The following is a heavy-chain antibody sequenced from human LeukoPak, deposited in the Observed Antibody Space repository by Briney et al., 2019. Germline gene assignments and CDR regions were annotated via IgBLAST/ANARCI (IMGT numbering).Heavy chain of an antibody. V-gene: IGHV1-18*01. CDR3: ATARIVVVVAADNEGYYYYMDV. CDR2: ISAYNGNT. J-gene: IGHJ6*03. Sequence: GASVKVSCKASGYTFTSYGISWVRQAPGQGLEWMGWISAYNGNTNYAQKLQGRVTMTTDTSTSTAYMELRSLRSDDTAVYYCATARIVVVVAADNEGYYYYMDVWGKGTTVTVSS. D-gene: IGHD2-15*01. CDR1: GYTFTSYG.